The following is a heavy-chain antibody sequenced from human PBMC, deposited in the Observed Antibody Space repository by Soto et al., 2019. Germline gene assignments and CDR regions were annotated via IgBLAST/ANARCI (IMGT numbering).Heavy chain of an antibody. CDR1: GFSFSSCA. D-gene: IGHD6-13*01. V-gene: IGHV3-30*18. CDR3: AKDLYSSSWYSAPYY. J-gene: IGHJ4*02. CDR2: MSNDGSYE. Sequence: GGSLRLSCAASGFSFSSCAMHWVRQAPGKGLEWVAVMSNDGSYEDYAESVKGRFTISRDNSKNTVYLQMHSLRPEDTAVYYCAKDLYSSSWYSAPYYWGQGTLVTVSS.